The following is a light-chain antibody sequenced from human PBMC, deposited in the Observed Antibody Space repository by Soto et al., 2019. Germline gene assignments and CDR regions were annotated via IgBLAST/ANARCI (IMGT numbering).Light chain of an antibody. J-gene: IGLJ2*01. CDR1: SSDVGGYNY. Sequence: QSALTQPPSASGSPGQSVTISCTGTSSDVGGYNYVSWYQHHPGKAPKLMIYEVSKRPSGVPDRFSGSKSGNTASLTVSGLQGEDEVDYYCSSYAGSNHYVVFGGGTKLTVL. V-gene: IGLV2-8*01. CDR3: SSYAGSNHYVV. CDR2: EVS.